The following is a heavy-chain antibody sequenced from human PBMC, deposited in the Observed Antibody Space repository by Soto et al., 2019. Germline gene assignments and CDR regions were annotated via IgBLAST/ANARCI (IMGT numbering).Heavy chain of an antibody. CDR3: ARDSRLRFLEWLPPNDAFDI. D-gene: IGHD3-3*01. Sequence: ASVKVSCKASGYTFTGYYMHWVRQAPGQGLEWMGWINPNSGGTNYAQKFQGWVTMTRDTSISTAYMELSRLRSDDTAVYYCARDSRLRFLEWLPPNDAFDIWGQGTMVTVSS. CDR1: GYTFTGYY. V-gene: IGHV1-2*04. J-gene: IGHJ3*02. CDR2: INPNSGGT.